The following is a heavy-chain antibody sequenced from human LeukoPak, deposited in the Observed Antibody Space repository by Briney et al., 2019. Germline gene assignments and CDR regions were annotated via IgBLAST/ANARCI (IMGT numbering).Heavy chain of an antibody. V-gene: IGHV5-51*01. CDR3: ARIDQLRGAFDI. D-gene: IGHD2-2*01. J-gene: IGHJ3*02. Sequence: GESLKISCKGSGYSFPTFWIGWVRQMPGKGLEWMGIIYPDDSNTRYSPSFQGQVTFSADKSINTAYLQWSSLKASDTAMYYCARIDQLRGAFDIWGQGTMVTVSS. CDR1: GYSFPTFW. CDR2: IYPDDSNT.